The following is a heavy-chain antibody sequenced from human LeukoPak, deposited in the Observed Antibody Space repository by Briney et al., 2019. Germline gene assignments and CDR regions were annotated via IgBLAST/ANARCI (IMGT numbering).Heavy chain of an antibody. CDR1: GFTFSNYG. J-gene: IGHJ4*02. V-gene: IGHV3-33*01. D-gene: IGHD3-10*01. CDR2: IWLDGSIK. CDR3: ARAVSGSYSGVDY. Sequence: GGSLRLSCAASGFTFSNYGMHWVRQAPGRGLEWLAVIWLDGSIKYHADSVKGRFTISRDDSKNTVYLQMNSLRAEDTAVYYCARAVSGSYSGVDYWGQGTLVTVSS.